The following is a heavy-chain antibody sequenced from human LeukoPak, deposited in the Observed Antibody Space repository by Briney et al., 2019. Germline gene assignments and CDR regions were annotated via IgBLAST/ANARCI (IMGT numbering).Heavy chain of an antibody. CDR1: GFTFSSYE. CDR2: ISSSGSTI. J-gene: IGHJ6*03. V-gene: IGHV3-48*03. Sequence: GGSLRPSCAASGFTFSSYEMNWVRQAPGKGLEWVSYISSSGSTIYYADSVKGRFTISRDNAKNSLYLQMNSLRAEDTAVYYCASTPKGSGWPFADYYYYMDVWGKGTTVTISS. D-gene: IGHD6-19*01. CDR3: ASTPKGSGWPFADYYYYMDV.